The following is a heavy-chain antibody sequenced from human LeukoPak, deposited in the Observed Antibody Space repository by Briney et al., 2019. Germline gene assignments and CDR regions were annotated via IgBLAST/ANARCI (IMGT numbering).Heavy chain of an antibody. D-gene: IGHD2-2*01. V-gene: IGHV1-18*01. CDR3: ARDIVVVPAADYGMDV. CDR1: GYTFTSYG. Sequence: GASVKVSCKASGYTFTSYGISWVRQAPGQGLEWMGWISAYNGNTNYAQKLQGRVTMTTDTSTSTAYMELRSLRFDDTAVYYCARDIVVVPAADYGMDVWGQGTTVTVSS. J-gene: IGHJ6*02. CDR2: ISAYNGNT.